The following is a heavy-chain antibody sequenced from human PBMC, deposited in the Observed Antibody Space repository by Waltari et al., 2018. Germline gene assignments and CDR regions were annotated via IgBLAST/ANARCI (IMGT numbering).Heavy chain of an antibody. CDR1: GFTFSSYG. CDR2: IWYDGSNK. D-gene: IGHD6-13*01. CDR3: ARGGEEIAAAGTCYFDY. Sequence: QVQLVESGGGVVQPGRSLRLSCAASGFTFSSYGMHWVRQAPGKGLEWVAVIWYDGSNKYYADSVKGRFTISRDNSKNTRYLQMNSLRAEDTAVYYCARGGEEIAAAGTCYFDYWGQGTLVTVSS. J-gene: IGHJ4*02. V-gene: IGHV3-33*01.